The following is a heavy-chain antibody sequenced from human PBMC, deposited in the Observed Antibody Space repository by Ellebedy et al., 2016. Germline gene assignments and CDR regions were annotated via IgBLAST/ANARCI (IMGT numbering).Heavy chain of an antibody. CDR3: ATRSWYGNYFDY. J-gene: IGHJ4*02. CDR1: GYTFTSYY. V-gene: IGHV1-46*01. Sequence: ASVKVSCXASGYTFTSYYMHWVRQAPGQGLEWMGIINPSGGSTSYAQKFQGRVTMTRDTSTSTAYMELSSLRSEDTAVYYCATRSWYGNYFDYWGQGTLVTVSS. D-gene: IGHD6-13*01. CDR2: INPSGGST.